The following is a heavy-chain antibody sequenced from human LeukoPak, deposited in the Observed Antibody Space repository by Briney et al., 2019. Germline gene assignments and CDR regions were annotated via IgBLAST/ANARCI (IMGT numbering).Heavy chain of an antibody. J-gene: IGHJ4*02. Sequence: PGGSLRLSCAASGFTFSSYGMSWIRQAPGKGLEWVSSISGSGGSTYYADSLKGRFTISRDNSKNTLYLQMNSLRAEDTAVYYCAKAGGYIVATISDYWGQGTLVTVSS. CDR1: GFTFSSYG. V-gene: IGHV3-23*01. D-gene: IGHD5-12*01. CDR3: AKAGGYIVATISDY. CDR2: ISGSGGST.